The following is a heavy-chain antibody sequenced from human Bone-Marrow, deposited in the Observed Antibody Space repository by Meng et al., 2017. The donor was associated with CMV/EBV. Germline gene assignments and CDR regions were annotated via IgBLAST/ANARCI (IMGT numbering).Heavy chain of an antibody. D-gene: IGHD5-18*01. CDR2: IRYDGSNK. Sequence: GESLKISCAASGFNFSSYGMHWVRQAPGKGLEWVAFIRYDGSNKYYADSVKGRFTISRDNSKKTLYLQMNSLRAEDTAVYYCAKDGKRGYYMDVWGQGTTVPVSS. V-gene: IGHV3-30*02. CDR1: GFNFSSYG. CDR3: AKDGKRGYYMDV. J-gene: IGHJ6*01.